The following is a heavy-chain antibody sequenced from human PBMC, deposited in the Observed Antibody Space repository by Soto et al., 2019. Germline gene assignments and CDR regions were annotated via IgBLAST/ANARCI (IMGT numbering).Heavy chain of an antibody. CDR2: IIPIFGTA. V-gene: IGHV1-69*12. D-gene: IGHD2-15*01. Sequence: QVQLVQSGAEVKKPGSSVKVSCKASGGTFSSYAISWVRQAPGPGLEWMGGIIPIFGTADYAQKCQGRVTITADESTSTAYMELSSLRSEDTAVYYCASVETQRYYFGMDVWGQGTTVTVSS. CDR1: GGTFSSYA. CDR3: ASVETQRYYFGMDV. J-gene: IGHJ6*02.